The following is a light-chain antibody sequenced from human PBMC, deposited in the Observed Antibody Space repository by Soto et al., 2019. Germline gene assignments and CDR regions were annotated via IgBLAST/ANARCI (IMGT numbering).Light chain of an antibody. CDR1: SSDIGQYNY. V-gene: IGLV2-8*01. J-gene: IGLJ3*02. CDR2: EVS. Sequence: QSALTQPPSASGSPGQSVTISCTGTSSDIGQYNYVSWYQQQPGEAPKLMISEVSRLPSGVSHRFSGSKFGNTAYLTVSGLQPDDEAYSYCSSYSGNNALVFGGGTKLTVL. CDR3: SSYSGNNALV.